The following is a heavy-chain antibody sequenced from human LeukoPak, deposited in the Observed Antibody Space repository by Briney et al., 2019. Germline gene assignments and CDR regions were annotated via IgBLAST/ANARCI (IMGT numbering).Heavy chain of an antibody. CDR2: VSSGGSYI. Sequence: GGSLRLSCAASGFTFSSYSMNWVRQAPGKGLEWVSSVSSGGSYIYYADSVKDRFTISRDNAKNSLYLQMNSLRAEDTAAYYCARQNGAVDYWGQGTLVTVSS. CDR1: GFTFSSYS. D-gene: IGHD2-8*01. V-gene: IGHV3-21*01. CDR3: ARQNGAVDY. J-gene: IGHJ4*02.